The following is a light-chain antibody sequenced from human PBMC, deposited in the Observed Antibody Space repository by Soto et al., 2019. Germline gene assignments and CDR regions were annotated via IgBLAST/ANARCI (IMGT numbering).Light chain of an antibody. V-gene: IGLV1-51*01. Sequence: QSVSTQPPSVSAAPGQKVTISCSGSSSNTGNNYVYWYQQLPGTAPKLLIYDNDKRPSGIPDRFSGSKSGTSATLGIAGLQTGDEADYYCGTWDISLSVVFGGGTKLTVL. CDR3: GTWDISLSVV. CDR2: DND. J-gene: IGLJ2*01. CDR1: SSNTGNNY.